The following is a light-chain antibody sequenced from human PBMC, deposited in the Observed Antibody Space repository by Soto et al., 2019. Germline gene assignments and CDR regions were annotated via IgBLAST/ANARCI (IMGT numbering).Light chain of an antibody. CDR1: SSSIGSNS. V-gene: IGLV1-44*01. Sequence: QPVLTQPPSASGTPGQRVTISCSGSSSSIGSNSVNWYQQLPRTAPKLLIFGNNQRPSGVPVRFSGSKSGTSASLAISGLQSEDEADYYCAAWDDSLNGHVFGTGTKLTVL. CDR3: AAWDDSLNGHV. CDR2: GNN. J-gene: IGLJ1*01.